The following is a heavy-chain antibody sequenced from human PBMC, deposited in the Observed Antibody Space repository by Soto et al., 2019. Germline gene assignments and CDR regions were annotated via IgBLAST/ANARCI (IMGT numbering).Heavy chain of an antibody. CDR3: AKDGRRNYYDSSGYLLFDY. CDR2: ISYDGSNK. V-gene: IGHV3-30*18. Sequence: GGSLRLSCAASGFTFSSYGMHWVRQAPGKGLEWVAVISYDGSNKYYADSVKGRFTISRDNSKNTLYLQMNSLRAEDTAVYYCAKDGRRNYYDSSGYLLFDYWGQGTLVTVSS. CDR1: GFTFSSYG. J-gene: IGHJ4*02. D-gene: IGHD3-22*01.